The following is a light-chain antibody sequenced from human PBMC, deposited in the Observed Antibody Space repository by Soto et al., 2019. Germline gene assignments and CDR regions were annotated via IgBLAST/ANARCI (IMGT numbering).Light chain of an antibody. V-gene: IGKV1-39*01. CDR2: AAS. Sequence: DIQMTQSPSSLSASVGDRVTITCRASQSISSYLNWYQQKPGKAPKLLIYAASSLQSGVPSRFSGSGSGTDFTLHISSLQPEDFATYYCQQSYSTLITFGPGTKVDIK. J-gene: IGKJ3*01. CDR3: QQSYSTLIT. CDR1: QSISSY.